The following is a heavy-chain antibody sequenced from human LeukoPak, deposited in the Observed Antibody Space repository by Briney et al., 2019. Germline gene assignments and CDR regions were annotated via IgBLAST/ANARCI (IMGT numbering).Heavy chain of an antibody. CDR3: AKEIHACGEFDY. CDR1: GFTFSSYG. Sequence: GGSLRLSCAVSGFTFSSYGMHWVRQAPGKGLEWVAGISKNGNHQSYADSVKGRFTISRDNSKNTLFLQMNSLRVEDTAVYYCAKEIHACGEFDYWGQGTLVTVSS. J-gene: IGHJ4*02. CDR2: ISKNGNHQ. D-gene: IGHD3-10*01. V-gene: IGHV3-30*18.